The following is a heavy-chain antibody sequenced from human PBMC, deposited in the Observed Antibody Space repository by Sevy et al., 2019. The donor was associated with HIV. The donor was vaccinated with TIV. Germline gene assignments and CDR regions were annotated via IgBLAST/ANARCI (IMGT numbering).Heavy chain of an antibody. J-gene: IGHJ4*02. V-gene: IGHV4-59*13. CDR1: GGSIRSYY. CDR3: AGGGGPRSPPTS. Sequence: SETLSLTCTVSGGSIRSYYWSWIRQPPGKGLEWIGYIYYSRSTNYNPSLKSRVTISADTSKKQFSLKLSSVTAADTAVYYCAGGGGPRSPPTSWGQGTLVTVSS. CDR2: IYYSRST. D-gene: IGHD3-10*01.